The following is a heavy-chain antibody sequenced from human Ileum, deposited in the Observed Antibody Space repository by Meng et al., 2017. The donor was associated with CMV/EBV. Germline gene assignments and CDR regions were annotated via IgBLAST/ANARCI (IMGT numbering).Heavy chain of an antibody. V-gene: IGHV4-30-2*01. Sequence: QLQLQESGSGLVKPSQTLSPTCAVSGGSISGGGYSWTWIRQPPGKGLEWIGYMWHTGATYYNPSLKSRVTISVDRSKNQFSLNLNSVTAADTAVYYCARGSGYTYGYDYWGQGTLVTVSS. J-gene: IGHJ4*02. CDR2: MWHTGAT. CDR1: GGSISGGGYS. CDR3: ARGSGYTYGYDY. D-gene: IGHD5-18*01.